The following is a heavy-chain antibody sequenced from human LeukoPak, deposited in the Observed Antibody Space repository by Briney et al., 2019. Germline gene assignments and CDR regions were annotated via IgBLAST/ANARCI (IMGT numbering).Heavy chain of an antibody. CDR3: ARTCSSSSCYMVH. J-gene: IGHJ4*02. CDR1: GYTFANFG. CDR2: ISVYNGNT. V-gene: IGHV1-18*01. Sequence: PLASVKVSCKASGYTFANFGITWVRQAPGRGLEWMGWISVYNGNTNYAQNLQGRVTLTTDTSTSTAYMEPRSLRSDDTALYYCARTCSSSSCYMVHWGQGTLVTVSS. D-gene: IGHD2-2*02.